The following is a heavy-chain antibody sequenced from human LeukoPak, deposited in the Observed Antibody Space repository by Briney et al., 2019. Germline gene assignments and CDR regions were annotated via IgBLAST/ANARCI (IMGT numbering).Heavy chain of an antibody. Sequence: ASVKISCKVSGYTFTDYYMHWVQQAPGKGLEWMGLVDPEDGETIYAEKFQGRVTITADTSTDTAYMELSSLRSEDTAVHYCAGGDYFGGNYWGQGTLVTVSS. D-gene: IGHD4-17*01. CDR1: GYTFTDYY. V-gene: IGHV1-69-2*01. CDR3: AGGDYFGGNY. CDR2: VDPEDGET. J-gene: IGHJ4*02.